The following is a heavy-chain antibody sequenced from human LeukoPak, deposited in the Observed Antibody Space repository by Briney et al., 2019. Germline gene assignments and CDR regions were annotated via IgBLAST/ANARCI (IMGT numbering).Heavy chain of an antibody. CDR2: FDPEVGKT. D-gene: IGHD2-21*01. J-gene: IGHJ4*02. CDR1: GYSLTALS. V-gene: IGHV1-24*01. Sequence: ASVKVSCKVSGYSLTALSLHWVRQAPGKGLEWMGGFDPEVGKTMYAEKLDGRLTVTDDTTTDTAYMQLSSLRLEDTAVYYCATDMVGYCGDVTCYSEAYWGQGTLVTVSS. CDR3: ATDMVGYCGDVTCYSEAY.